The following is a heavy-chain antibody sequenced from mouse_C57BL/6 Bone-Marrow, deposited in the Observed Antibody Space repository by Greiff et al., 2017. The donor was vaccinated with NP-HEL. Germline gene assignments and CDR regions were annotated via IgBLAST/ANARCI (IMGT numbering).Heavy chain of an antibody. D-gene: IGHD1-1*01. CDR1: GYTFTSYW. V-gene: IGHV1-59*01. CDR3: AIYYYGSSGDY. CDR2: IDPSDSYT. Sequence: QVQLQQPGAELVRPGTSVKLSCKASGYTFTSYWMHWVKQRPGQGLEWIGVIDPSDSYTNYNQKFKGKATLSVDTSSSTAYMQLSSLTSEDSAVYYCAIYYYGSSGDYWGQGTTLTVSS. J-gene: IGHJ2*01.